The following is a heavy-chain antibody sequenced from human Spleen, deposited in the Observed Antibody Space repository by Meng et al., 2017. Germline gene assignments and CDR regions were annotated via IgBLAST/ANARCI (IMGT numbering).Heavy chain of an antibody. CDR2: INHSGST. V-gene: IGHV4-34*01. J-gene: IGHJ4*02. CDR1: GGSFSGYY. CDR3: AREAGGTASYDY. Sequence: QVPLQEGGAGLLKPSETLSLTCAVYGGSFSGYYWSWIRQPPGKGLEWIGEINHSGSTNYNPSLKSRVTISVDTSKNQFSLKLSSVTAADTAVYYCAREAGGTASYDYWGQGTLVTVSS. D-gene: IGHD5-18*01.